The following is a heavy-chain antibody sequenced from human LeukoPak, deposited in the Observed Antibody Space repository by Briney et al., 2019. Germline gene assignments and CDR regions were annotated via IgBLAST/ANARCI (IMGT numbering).Heavy chain of an antibody. D-gene: IGHD3-10*01. CDR1: GFTFSSYA. Sequence: GGSLRLSCAASGFTFSSYAMSWVRQAPGRGLEWVSAISGSGGSTYYADSVKGRFTISRDNSKNTLYLQINSLRAEDTAVYYCAKDLDPTLLWFGEQHFDYWGQGTLVTVSS. J-gene: IGHJ4*02. CDR3: AKDLDPTLLWFGEQHFDY. V-gene: IGHV3-23*01. CDR2: ISGSGGST.